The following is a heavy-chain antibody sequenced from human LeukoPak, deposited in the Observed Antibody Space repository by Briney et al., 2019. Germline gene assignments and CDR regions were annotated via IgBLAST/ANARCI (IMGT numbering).Heavy chain of an antibody. CDR2: INPNSGGT. V-gene: IGHV1-2*02. J-gene: IGHJ4*02. CDR3: AITGYSSGWYVIDY. Sequence: SVKVSCKASGYTFTGYYMHWVRQAPGQGLEWMGWINPNSGGTNYAQKFQGRVTMTRDTSVSTAYMELSRLRSDDTAVYYCAITGYSSGWYVIDYWGQGTLVTVSS. CDR1: GYTFTGYY. D-gene: IGHD6-19*01.